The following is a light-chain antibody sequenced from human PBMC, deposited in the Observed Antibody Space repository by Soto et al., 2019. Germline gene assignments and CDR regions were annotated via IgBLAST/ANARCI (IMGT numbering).Light chain of an antibody. CDR2: VAS. Sequence: DIQMTQSPPSLSASVGDRVTITCRASQSINSYLNWYQQKPGKAPDLLIYVASSLQSGVPSRFSGRGSGTDFTLTISSLQPEDSATYYCQQSYSVPYTFGQGTKMEIK. V-gene: IGKV1-39*01. CDR3: QQSYSVPYT. J-gene: IGKJ2*01. CDR1: QSINSY.